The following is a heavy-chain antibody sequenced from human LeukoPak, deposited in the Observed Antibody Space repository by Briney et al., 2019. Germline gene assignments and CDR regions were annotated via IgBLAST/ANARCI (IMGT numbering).Heavy chain of an antibody. D-gene: IGHD3-22*01. Sequence: PSETLSLTCAVYGGSFSGYYWSWIRQPPGKGLEWIGEINHSGSTNYNPSLKSRVTISVDTSKNQFSLKLSSVTAAYTVLYYCARPRPYYESSGYYHGPFDYWGQGTLVTVSS. CDR2: INHSGST. J-gene: IGHJ4*02. CDR1: GGSFSGYY. V-gene: IGHV4-34*01. CDR3: ARPRPYYESSGYYHGPFDY.